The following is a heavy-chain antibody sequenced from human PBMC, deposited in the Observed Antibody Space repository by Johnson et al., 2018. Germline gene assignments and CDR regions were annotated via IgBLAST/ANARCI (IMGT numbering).Heavy chain of an antibody. Sequence: VQLVQSGGGVVRXGGSXRLXCAASGFSFDDYAMSWVRQAPGKGLEWVSAISGSGGSTYYADSVKGRFTISRDNAKNSLYLQMNSLRDEDTAVYYCYRGSGYYTNYGMDVWGQGTTVTVSS. CDR1: GFSFDDYA. D-gene: IGHD3-3*01. CDR2: ISGSGGST. V-gene: IGHV3-23*04. J-gene: IGHJ6*02. CDR3: YRGSGYYTNYGMDV.